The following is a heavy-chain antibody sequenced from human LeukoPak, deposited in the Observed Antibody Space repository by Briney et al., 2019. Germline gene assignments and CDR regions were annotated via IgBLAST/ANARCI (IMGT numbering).Heavy chain of an antibody. CDR2: TYTRGSP. J-gene: IGHJ4*02. D-gene: IGHD3-22*01. V-gene: IGHV4-61*02. Sequence: PPETLSLTCTVSGASMRNYNYYWNWIRQPAGQGLQWIGRTYTRGSPCYSPSLMSRATISIDTSSSQFSLRLNSVTAADTAVYFCARAYDRSGYQSRGFDYWGQGLLVSVSS. CDR3: ARAYDRSGYQSRGFDY. CDR1: GASMRNYNYY.